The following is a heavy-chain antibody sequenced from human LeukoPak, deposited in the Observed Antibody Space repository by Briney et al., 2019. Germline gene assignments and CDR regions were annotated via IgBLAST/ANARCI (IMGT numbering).Heavy chain of an antibody. Sequence: GESLKISCRGSESSFSANWLGWVRQMPGTGLEWMGIINLANAERRYNPSFEGHVTMSVDQSTRTAYMKWFGLRASDTAIYYCVCLYSGSWYHIDYWGQGSLVTVSS. CDR2: INLANAER. CDR1: ESSFSANW. CDR3: VCLYSGSWYHIDY. J-gene: IGHJ4*02. D-gene: IGHD6-13*01. V-gene: IGHV5-51*01.